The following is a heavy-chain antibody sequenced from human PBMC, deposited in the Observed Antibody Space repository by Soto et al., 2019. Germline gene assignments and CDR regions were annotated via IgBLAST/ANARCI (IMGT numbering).Heavy chain of an antibody. CDR2: ISGSGDNT. J-gene: IGHJ4*02. CDR1: GFSFDDYA. Sequence: GGSLRLSCAASGFSFDDYAMTWVRQATGKGLGWVSAISGSGDNTYYADSVKGRFTISRDNSRNTLYLQLNTLRAEDTALYYCAKGYYSGYDLAYFDYWGQGTLVTVSS. D-gene: IGHD5-12*01. CDR3: AKGYYSGYDLAYFDY. V-gene: IGHV3-23*01.